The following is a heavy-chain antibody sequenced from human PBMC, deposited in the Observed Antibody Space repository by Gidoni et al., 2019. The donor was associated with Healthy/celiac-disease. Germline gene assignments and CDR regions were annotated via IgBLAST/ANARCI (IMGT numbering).Heavy chain of an antibody. J-gene: IGHJ4*02. CDR1: GFTFRSYA. D-gene: IGHD3-22*01. Sequence: EVQLLESGGGLVQPGGSLRLSCAASGFTFRSYALSWVRQAPGKGLECVSAISGSGGITYYADSVKGRFTISRDNSKNTLYLQMNSLRAEDTAVYYCAKDLLTYYYDSSGYYHDYWGQGTLVTVSS. CDR3: AKDLLTYYYDSSGYYHDY. V-gene: IGHV3-23*01. CDR2: ISGSGGIT.